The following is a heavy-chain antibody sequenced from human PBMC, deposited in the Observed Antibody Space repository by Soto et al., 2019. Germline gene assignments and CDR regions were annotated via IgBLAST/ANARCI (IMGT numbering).Heavy chain of an antibody. CDR1: GFTFSGSA. CDR3: TRRLAAAGTAAT. CDR2: IRSKANSYAT. J-gene: IGHJ5*02. Sequence: EVQLVESGGGLVQPGGSLKLSCAASGFTFSGSAMHWVRQASGKGLEWVGRIRSKANSYATAYAASVKGRFTISRDDSKNTAYLQMNSLKTEDTAVYYCTRRLAAAGTAATWGQGTLVTVYS. V-gene: IGHV3-73*01. D-gene: IGHD6-13*01.